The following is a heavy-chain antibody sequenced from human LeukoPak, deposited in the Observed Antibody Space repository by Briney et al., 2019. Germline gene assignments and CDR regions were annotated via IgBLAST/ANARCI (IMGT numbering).Heavy chain of an antibody. CDR2: ISSSSSYT. J-gene: IGHJ4*02. CDR3: ARGTGTTACFDY. Sequence: GGSLRLSCAASGFTFSDYYMSWIRQAPGKGLEWVSYISSSSSYTKYADSVKGRFTISRDNAKNSLYLQVNSLRAEDTAVYYCARGTGTTACFDYWGQGTLVTVSS. CDR1: GFTFSDYY. D-gene: IGHD1-1*01. V-gene: IGHV3-11*06.